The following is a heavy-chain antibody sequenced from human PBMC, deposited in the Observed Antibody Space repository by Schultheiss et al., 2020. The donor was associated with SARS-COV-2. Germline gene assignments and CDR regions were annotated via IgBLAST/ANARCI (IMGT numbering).Heavy chain of an antibody. J-gene: IGHJ1*01. CDR1: SGSVSTYY. V-gene: IGHV4-59*02. Sequence: SETLSLTCSVSSGSVSTYYWSWVRQPPGKPLEWIGYVYDNGGTKYKSSLKSRVTMSVDRSKNQFSLDVTSVTAADTAVYYCARLIAGYSYGHYAEYFRLWGQGTPVTVSS. CDR2: VYDNGGT. D-gene: IGHD5-18*01. CDR3: ARLIAGYSYGHYAEYFRL.